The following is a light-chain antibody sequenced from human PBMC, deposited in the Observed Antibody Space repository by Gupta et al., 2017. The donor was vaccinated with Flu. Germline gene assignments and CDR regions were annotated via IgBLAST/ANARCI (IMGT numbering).Light chain of an antibody. CDR3: SSYAGSNNLL. V-gene: IGLV2-8*01. CDR1: SSDVGGYKY. J-gene: IGLJ3*02. Sequence: SALTPPPSSSGSPGKSVTISCPRTSSDVGGYKYGSWYQQYPRKAPKLMLYEVTKRPSGVPDRFSGSKSGKTASLTVSGLQAEDEADYCCSSYAGSNNLLFGGGTKLTVL. CDR2: EVT.